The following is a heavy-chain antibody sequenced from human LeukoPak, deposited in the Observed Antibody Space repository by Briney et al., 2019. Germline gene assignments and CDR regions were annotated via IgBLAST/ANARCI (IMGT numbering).Heavy chain of an antibody. Sequence: SETLSLTCAVYGGSFSGYYWSWIRQPPGKGLEWIGEINHSGSTNHNPSLKSRVTISVDTTKNQFSLKLSSVTAADTAVYYCARGSQRGYSLSDAFDIWGQGTMVTVSS. CDR1: GGSFSGYY. J-gene: IGHJ3*02. V-gene: IGHV4-34*01. CDR2: INHSGST. D-gene: IGHD5-18*01. CDR3: ARGSQRGYSLSDAFDI.